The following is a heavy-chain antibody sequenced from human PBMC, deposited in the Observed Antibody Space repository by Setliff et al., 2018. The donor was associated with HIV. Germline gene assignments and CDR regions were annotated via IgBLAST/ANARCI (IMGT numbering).Heavy chain of an antibody. D-gene: IGHD3-22*01. Sequence: GESLKISCKGSGYSFPTYWLAWVRQMPGKGLEWMGVIYPDGTDSRYSPSFRGTVTISADKSINTAYLQWSSLKASDTAMYYCARVDMGYYYDSSGYSHFDHWGQGTLVTSPQ. V-gene: IGHV5-51*01. CDR2: IYPDGTDS. CDR3: ARVDMGYYYDSSGYSHFDH. CDR1: GYSFPTYW. J-gene: IGHJ4*02.